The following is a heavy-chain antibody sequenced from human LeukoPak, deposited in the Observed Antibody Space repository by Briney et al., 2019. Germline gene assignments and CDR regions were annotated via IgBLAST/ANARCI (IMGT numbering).Heavy chain of an antibody. CDR3: VKAYFDSSGKDY. J-gene: IGHJ4*02. V-gene: IGHV3-64D*09. CDR2: ISSNGGST. Sequence: PGGSLRLSCSASGFTFSSYAMHCVRQAPGRGLEYVSAISSNGGSTYYADSVKGRFNISRDKSKNTLYLQMSSLRAAHTAVYYCVKAYFDSSGKDYWGQGTLVTVSS. D-gene: IGHD3-22*01. CDR1: GFTFSSYA.